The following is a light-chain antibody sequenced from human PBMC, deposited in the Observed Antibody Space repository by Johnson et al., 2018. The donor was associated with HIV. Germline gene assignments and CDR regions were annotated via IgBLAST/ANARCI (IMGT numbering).Light chain of an antibody. J-gene: IGLJ1*01. CDR2: DNN. CDR3: GTWDSSLSARYV. Sequence: QSVLTQPPSVSAAPGQKVTISCSGSSSNIGNNYVSWYQQLPGTAPKLLIYDNNKRPSGIPDRFSGSKSGTSATLGITGLQTGDEADYYCGTWDSSLSARYVFGTGTKFTVL. V-gene: IGLV1-51*01. CDR1: SSNIGNNY.